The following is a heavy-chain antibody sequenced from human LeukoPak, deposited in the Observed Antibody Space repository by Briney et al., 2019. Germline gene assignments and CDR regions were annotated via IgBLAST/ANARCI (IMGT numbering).Heavy chain of an antibody. CDR3: ARGRGSNYFDY. Sequence: PGGSLRLSCAASGFTVSTNYMIWVRQAPGKGLEWVSVLYSGGNTYYADSVKGRFTISRDNSKNTLYLQMSSLRAEDTAVYYCARGRGSNYFDYWGQGTLVTVSS. V-gene: IGHV3-53*01. D-gene: IGHD1-26*01. CDR1: GFTVSTNY. J-gene: IGHJ4*02. CDR2: LYSGGNT.